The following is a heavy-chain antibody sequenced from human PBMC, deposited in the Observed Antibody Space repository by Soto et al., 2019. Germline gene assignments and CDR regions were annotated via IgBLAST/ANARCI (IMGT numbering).Heavy chain of an antibody. D-gene: IGHD4-4*01. CDR1: GGSFSGYY. CDR3: ARVQGRSNHPGY. J-gene: IGHJ4*02. V-gene: IGHV4-34*01. Sequence: QVQLQQWGAGLLKPSETLSLTCAVYGGSFSGYYWSWIRQPPGKGLEWIGEITHSGSTNYNPSLKSRVTISVDTSKTQFSLKLSSVTAADMAVYYCARVQGRSNHPGYWGQGTLVTVSS. CDR2: ITHSGST.